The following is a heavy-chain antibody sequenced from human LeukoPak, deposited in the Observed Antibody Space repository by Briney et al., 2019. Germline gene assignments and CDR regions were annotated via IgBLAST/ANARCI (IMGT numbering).Heavy chain of an antibody. CDR3: ARDKLGLGELSLYDQ. CDR2: INPNSGDT. D-gene: IGHD3-16*02. J-gene: IGHJ5*02. CDR1: GYTFTGYY. Sequence: ASVKVSCKASGYTFTGYYMHWVRQAPGQGLEWMGWINPNSGDTNYAQKFQGRVTMTRDTSISTAYMELSRLRSDDTAVYYCARDKLGLGELSLYDQWGQGTLVTVFS. V-gene: IGHV1-2*02.